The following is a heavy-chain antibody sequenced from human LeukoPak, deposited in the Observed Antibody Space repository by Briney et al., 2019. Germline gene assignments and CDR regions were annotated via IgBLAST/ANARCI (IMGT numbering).Heavy chain of an antibody. CDR2: ISYDGSTK. D-gene: IGHD5-18*01. J-gene: IGHJ5*02. CDR1: GFTFSSYG. CDR3: ARGYGYTYGGGWFDT. V-gene: IGHV3-30*03. Sequence: GGSLRLSCAASGFTFSSYGMHWVRQAPGKGLEWVAVISYDGSTKYYADSVKGRFTISGDNSKNTLYLQMISLRAEDTALYYCARGYGYTYGGGWFDTWGQGTLVTVSS.